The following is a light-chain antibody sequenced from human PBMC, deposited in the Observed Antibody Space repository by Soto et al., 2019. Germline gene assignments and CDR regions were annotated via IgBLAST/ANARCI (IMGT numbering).Light chain of an antibody. Sequence: QSALTQPASVSGSPGQSITIFCTGTSSDVGGYNYVSWYQQHPGKAPKLMIYEVSNRPSGVSNRFSGSKSGNRASLTISGLQAEDEADYYCSSYTSSSTLEVFGAGTKLTVL. CDR3: SSYTSSSTLEV. J-gene: IGLJ2*01. V-gene: IGLV2-14*01. CDR1: SSDVGGYNY. CDR2: EVS.